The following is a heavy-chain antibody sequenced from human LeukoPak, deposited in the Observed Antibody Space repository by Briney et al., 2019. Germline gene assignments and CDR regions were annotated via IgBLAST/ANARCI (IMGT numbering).Heavy chain of an antibody. J-gene: IGHJ3*02. CDR1: GGSISSYY. D-gene: IGHD4-17*01. CDR3: ARYRSTVTHDGFDI. V-gene: IGHV4-59*08. Sequence: PSETLSLTCTVSGGSISSYYWSWIRQPPGKGLEWFGYIYYSGSTNYNPSLKSRVTISVDTSKNQFSLKLSSVTAADTAVYYRARYRSTVTHDGFDIWGQGTMVTVSS. CDR2: IYYSGST.